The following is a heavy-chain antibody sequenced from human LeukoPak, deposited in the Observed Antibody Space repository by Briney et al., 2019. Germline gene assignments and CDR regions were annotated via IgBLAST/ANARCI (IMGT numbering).Heavy chain of an antibody. CDR1: GYTFTSYG. D-gene: IGHD6-19*01. V-gene: IGHV1-18*01. Sequence: ASVKVFCKASGYTFTSYGISWVRQAPGQGLEWMGWISAYNGDTNYAQKLQGRVTMTTDTSTSTAYMELRSLRSDDTAVYYCARADIRAIASSGWYGFDYWGQGTLVTVSS. J-gene: IGHJ4*02. CDR2: ISAYNGDT. CDR3: ARADIRAIASSGWYGFDY.